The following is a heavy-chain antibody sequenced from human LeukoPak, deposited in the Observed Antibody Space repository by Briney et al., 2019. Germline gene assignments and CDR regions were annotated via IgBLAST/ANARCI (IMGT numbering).Heavy chain of an antibody. CDR2: FDPEDGET. D-gene: IGHD5-18*01. CDR1: GDILTELS. J-gene: IGHJ4*02. V-gene: IGHV1-24*01. Sequence: ASVKVSCKVSGDILTELSMHWVRQAPGKGLEWMGGFDPEDGETIYAQKFQGRATMTEDTSTDTAYMEPNSLRSEDTAVYYCTCLHVDTAQYYFDYWGQGTLVTVSS. CDR3: TCLHVDTAQYYFDY.